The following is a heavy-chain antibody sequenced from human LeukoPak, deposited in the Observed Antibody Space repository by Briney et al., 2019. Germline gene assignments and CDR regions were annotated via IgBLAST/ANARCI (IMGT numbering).Heavy chain of an antibody. J-gene: IGHJ4*02. CDR2: ISGSSDSA. D-gene: IGHD6-13*01. V-gene: IGHV3-23*01. Sequence: GGSLRLSCAASGFTFGTYAMSWVRQAPGKGLEWVSGISGSSDSAHYADSVRGRFAISRDNSKNTLYLQMNSLRAEDTAVYYCAREDGSSSRTYFDYWGQGTLVTVSS. CDR3: AREDGSSSRTYFDY. CDR1: GFTFGTYA.